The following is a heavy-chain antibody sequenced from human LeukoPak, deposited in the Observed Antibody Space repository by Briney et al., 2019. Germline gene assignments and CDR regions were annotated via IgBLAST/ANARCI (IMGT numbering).Heavy chain of an antibody. Sequence: PGGSLRLSCVASGFTFSDYWMTWGRQAPGGGLGWVANIKQDGSEKYYVDSVKGRFTISRDNAKNSLFLQMSRLRAEDTALYYCARGSYGSGSYYSGDWFDPWGQGTLVTVSS. J-gene: IGHJ5*02. CDR1: GFTFSDYW. V-gene: IGHV3-7*04. CDR2: IKQDGSEK. CDR3: ARGSYGSGSYYSGDWFDP. D-gene: IGHD3-10*01.